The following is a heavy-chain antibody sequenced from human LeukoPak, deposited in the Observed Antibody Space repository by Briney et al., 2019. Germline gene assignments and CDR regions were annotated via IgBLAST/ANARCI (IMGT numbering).Heavy chain of an antibody. V-gene: IGHV3-74*01. Sequence: VRHAPGKXLVRVSPFKSDGNSTNYADSEKGRFTISRDSGRKSVYLQMNSLTTDDTAFYFCAKELDTMFFDYWGQGALVTVSS. J-gene: IGHJ4*02. CDR3: AKELDTMFFDY. CDR2: FKSDGNST. D-gene: IGHD3-10*02.